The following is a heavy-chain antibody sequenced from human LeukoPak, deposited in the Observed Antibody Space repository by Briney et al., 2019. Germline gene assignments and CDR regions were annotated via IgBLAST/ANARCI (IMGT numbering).Heavy chain of an antibody. J-gene: IGHJ4*02. V-gene: IGHV1-46*01. CDR2: INPSGGST. D-gene: IGHD3-3*01. CDR3: ASTLYDFWSGLFLAFGY. Sequence: GASVKVSCKASGYTFTSYYMHWVRQAPGQGLEWMGIINPSGGSTSYAQKFQGRVTMTRDTSTSTVYMELSSLRSEDTAVYYCASTLYDFWSGLFLAFGYWGQGTLVTVSS. CDR1: GYTFTSYY.